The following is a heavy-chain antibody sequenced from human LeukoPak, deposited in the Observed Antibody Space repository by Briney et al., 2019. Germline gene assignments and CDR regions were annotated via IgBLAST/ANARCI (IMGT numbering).Heavy chain of an antibody. D-gene: IGHD2-2*01. CDR3: ARGQYQLLQGNWFDP. CDR1: GFTLSSYA. J-gene: IGHJ5*02. V-gene: IGHV3-30*04. Sequence: GGSLRLSCAASGFTLSSYAMPWVRQAPGKGLEWVAVISYDGSNKYYADSVKGRFTISRDNSKNTLYLQMNSLRAEDTAVYHCARGQYQLLQGNWFDPWGQGTLVTVSS. CDR2: ISYDGSNK.